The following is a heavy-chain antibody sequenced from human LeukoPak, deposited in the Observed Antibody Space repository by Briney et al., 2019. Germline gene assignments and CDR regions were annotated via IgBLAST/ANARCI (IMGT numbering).Heavy chain of an antibody. CDR2: IYYSGST. Sequence: SETLSLTCTVSGGSISSYYWSWIRQPPGKGLEWIGYIYYSGSTNYNPSLKSRVTMSVDTSKNQFSLKLSSVTAADTVVYYCARDPNGDYSFDYWGQGTLVTVSS. CDR3: ARDPNGDYSFDY. CDR1: GGSISSYY. J-gene: IGHJ4*02. D-gene: IGHD4-17*01. V-gene: IGHV4-59*12.